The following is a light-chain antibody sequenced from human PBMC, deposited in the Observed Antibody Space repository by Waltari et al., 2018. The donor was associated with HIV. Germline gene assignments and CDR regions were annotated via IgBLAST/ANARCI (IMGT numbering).Light chain of an antibody. V-gene: IGKV4-1*01. J-gene: IGKJ1*01. CDR3: HQYYSAPWT. CDR1: QSVLYSSDNKNY. CDR2: WAS. Sequence: DFVMTQSPDSLAVSLGETATIHCKSSQSVLYSSDNKNYLAWSQQKPGQPPKLLIYWASTRESGVPDRFSGSGSGTDFTLTISSLQAEDVAVYYCHQYYSAPWTFGQGTKVEI.